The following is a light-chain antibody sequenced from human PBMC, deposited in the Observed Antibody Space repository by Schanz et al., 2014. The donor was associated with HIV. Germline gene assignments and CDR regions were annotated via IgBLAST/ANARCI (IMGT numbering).Light chain of an antibody. V-gene: IGKV3-20*01. CDR1: QRVRNN. CDR2: GAS. Sequence: EIVMTQSPGTLSVSPGERATLSCRASQRVRNNLAWYQQKPGQSLRLLIYGASTRATGIPDRFSGSGSGTDFSLTISRLEPEDFAVYYCQQYGSFFSFGGGTKVEIK. J-gene: IGKJ4*01. CDR3: QQYGSFFS.